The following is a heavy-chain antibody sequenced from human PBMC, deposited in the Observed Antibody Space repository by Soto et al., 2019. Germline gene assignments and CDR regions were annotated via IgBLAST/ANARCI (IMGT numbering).Heavy chain of an antibody. Sequence: GGSLRLSCAASGFTFSSYGMHWVRQATGKGLEWVAVISYDGSNKYYADSVKGRFTISRDNSKNTLYLQMNSLRAEDTAVYYCAKDYALTIKPVNWFDPWGQGTLVTVSS. J-gene: IGHJ5*02. CDR3: AKDYALTIKPVNWFDP. CDR2: ISYDGSNK. V-gene: IGHV3-30*18. CDR1: GFTFSSYG. D-gene: IGHD3-3*01.